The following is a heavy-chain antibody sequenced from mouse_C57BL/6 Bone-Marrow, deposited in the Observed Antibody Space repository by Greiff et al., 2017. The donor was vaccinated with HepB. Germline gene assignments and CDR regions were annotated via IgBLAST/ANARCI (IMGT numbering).Heavy chain of an antibody. CDR1: GFTFSDYY. V-gene: IGHV5-12*01. J-gene: IGHJ4*01. Sequence: EVKLVESGGGLVQPGGSLKLSCAASGFTFSDYYMYWVRQTPEKRLEWVAYISNGGGSTYYPDTVKGRFTISRDNAKNTLYLQMSRLKSEDTAMYYCARHEQLGAMDYWGQGTSVTVSS. CDR2: ISNGGGST. D-gene: IGHD3-1*01. CDR3: ARHEQLGAMDY.